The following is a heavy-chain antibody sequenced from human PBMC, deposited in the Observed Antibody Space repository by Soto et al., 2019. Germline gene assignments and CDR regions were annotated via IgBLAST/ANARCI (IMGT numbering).Heavy chain of an antibody. D-gene: IGHD2-15*01. CDR3: AREGSYSSWFDP. CDR2: INHSGST. Sequence: SETLSLTCAVYGGSFSGYYWSWTRQPPGKGLEWIGEINHSGSTNYNPSLKSRVTISVDTSKNQFSLKLSSVTAADTAVYYCAREGSYSSWFDPWGQGTLVTVSS. J-gene: IGHJ5*02. V-gene: IGHV4-34*01. CDR1: GGSFSGYY.